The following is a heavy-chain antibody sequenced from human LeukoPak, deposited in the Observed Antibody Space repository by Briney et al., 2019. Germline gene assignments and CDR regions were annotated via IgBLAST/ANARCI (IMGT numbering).Heavy chain of an antibody. CDR3: ASYHCSSTSCRFDY. Sequence: PSETLSLTCAVYGGSFSGYYWSWIRQPPGKGLEWIGEINHSGSTNYNPSLKSRVTISVDTSKNQFSLKLSSVTAADTAVYYCASYHCSSTSCRFDYWGQGTLVTVSS. V-gene: IGHV4-34*01. J-gene: IGHJ4*02. CDR2: INHSGST. D-gene: IGHD2-2*01. CDR1: GGSFSGYY.